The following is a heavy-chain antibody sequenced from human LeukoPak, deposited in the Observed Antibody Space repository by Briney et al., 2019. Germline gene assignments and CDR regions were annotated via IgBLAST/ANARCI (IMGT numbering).Heavy chain of an antibody. V-gene: IGHV3-7*01. CDR3: ARACSRTSCPFEY. CDR1: GFTFSSYC. CDR2: INQDGSEK. J-gene: IGHJ4*02. D-gene: IGHD2-2*01. Sequence: GGSLRLSCAASGFTFSSYCMSWVRQAPGEGLEGVANINQDGSEKYYVDSVKGRFTISRDNAKNSLYLQMNSLRAEDTAVYYCARACSRTSCPFEYWGQGTLVTVSS.